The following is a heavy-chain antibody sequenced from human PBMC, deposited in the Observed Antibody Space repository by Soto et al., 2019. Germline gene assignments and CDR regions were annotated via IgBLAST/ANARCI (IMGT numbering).Heavy chain of an antibody. V-gene: IGHV1-18*01. CDR2: ISTYNGNT. CDR3: ARGPTDYYDKSGDYCLDY. Sequence: QVPLVQSGAEVKKPGASVMVSCKGSGYSFITYGMSWVRQAPGQGLEWVGWISTYNGNTKYVESLQGRVTMTTDTTTSTAHMELRSLRSDDTAVYYCARGPTDYYDKSGDYCLDYWGQGTLVTVSP. D-gene: IGHD3-22*01. J-gene: IGHJ4*02. CDR1: GYSFITYG.